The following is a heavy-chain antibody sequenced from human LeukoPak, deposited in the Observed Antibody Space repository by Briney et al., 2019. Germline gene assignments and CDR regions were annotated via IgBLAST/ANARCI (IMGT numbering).Heavy chain of an antibody. CDR2: ISSSSSYI. CDR1: GFTFSSYS. D-gene: IGHD3-3*01. V-gene: IGHV3-21*01. CDR3: ARDRVRFLEWLLDGNLDY. J-gene: IGHJ4*02. Sequence: GGSLRLSCAASGFTFSSYSMNWVRQAPGKGLEWVSSISSSSSYIYYADSVKGRFTISRDNAKNSLYLQMNSLRAEDTAVYYCARDRVRFLEWLLDGNLDYWGQGTLVTVSS.